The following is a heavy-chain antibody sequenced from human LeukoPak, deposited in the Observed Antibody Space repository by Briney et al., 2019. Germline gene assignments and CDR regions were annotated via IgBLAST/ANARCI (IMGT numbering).Heavy chain of an antibody. Sequence: SETLSLTCTVSGGSISSYYWSWIRQPPGKGLEWIGNIYYSGSTNYNPSLKSRVTISVDTSKNQFSLKLSSVTAADTAVYYCARDSGAGDYGAFDIWGQGTMVTVSS. J-gene: IGHJ3*02. V-gene: IGHV4-59*12. D-gene: IGHD4-17*01. CDR3: ARDSGAGDYGAFDI. CDR2: IYYSGST. CDR1: GGSISSYY.